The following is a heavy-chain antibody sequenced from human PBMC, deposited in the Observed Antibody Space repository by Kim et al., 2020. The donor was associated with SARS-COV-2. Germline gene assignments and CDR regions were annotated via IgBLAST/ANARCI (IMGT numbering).Heavy chain of an antibody. D-gene: IGHD6-19*01. CDR3: SSGGPYSTGWYTYFDY. V-gene: IGHV3-49*02. Sequence: ASVQGRFTISRDDSKTIAYLQMNSLKTEDTAVYYCSSGGPYSTGWYTYFDYWGQGTLVTVSS. J-gene: IGHJ4*02.